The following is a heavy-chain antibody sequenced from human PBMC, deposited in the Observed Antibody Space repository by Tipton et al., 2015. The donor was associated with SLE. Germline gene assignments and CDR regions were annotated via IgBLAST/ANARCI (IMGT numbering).Heavy chain of an antibody. CDR1: GFTFSSYW. J-gene: IGHJ4*02. CDR3: ARAADYGDYLDY. V-gene: IGHV3-74*01. Sequence: SLRLSCAASGFTFSSYWMHWVRQAPGKGLVWVSRINSDGSSTSYADSVKGRFTISRDNAKNTLYLQMNSLRAEDTAVYYCARAADYGDYLDYWGQGTLVTVSS. D-gene: IGHD4-17*01. CDR2: INSDGSST.